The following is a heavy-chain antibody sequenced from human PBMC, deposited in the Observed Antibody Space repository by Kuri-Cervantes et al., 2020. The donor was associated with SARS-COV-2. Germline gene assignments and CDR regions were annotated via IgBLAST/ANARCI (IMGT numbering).Heavy chain of an antibody. CDR2: IKSKTDGGTT. CDR3: TTGFSGYPLDY. CDR1: GFTFSNAW. D-gene: IGHD5-12*01. Sequence: GGSLRLSCAAPGFTFSNAWMSWVRQAPGKGLEWVGRIKSKTDGGTTDYAAPVKGRFTISRDDSKNTLYLQMNSLKTEDTAVYYCTTGFSGYPLDYWGQGTLVTVSS. V-gene: IGHV3-15*01. J-gene: IGHJ4*02.